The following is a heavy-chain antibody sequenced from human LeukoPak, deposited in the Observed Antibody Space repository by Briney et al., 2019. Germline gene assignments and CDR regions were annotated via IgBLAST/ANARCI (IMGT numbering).Heavy chain of an antibody. J-gene: IGHJ6*03. CDR3: ARGAGTTNSGYYYYMDV. Sequence: GASVKVSCKASGYTFTSYYMHWVRQAPGQGLEWMGIINPSGGSTSYAQKCQGRVTMTRDMSTSTVYMELSRLRSEDTAVYYCARGAGTTNSGYYYYMDVWGKGTTVTVSS. V-gene: IGHV1-46*01. CDR2: INPSGGST. CDR1: GYTFTSYY. D-gene: IGHD1-7*01.